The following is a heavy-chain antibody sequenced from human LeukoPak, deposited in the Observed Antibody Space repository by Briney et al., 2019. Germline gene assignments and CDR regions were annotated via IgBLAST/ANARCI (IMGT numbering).Heavy chain of an antibody. Sequence: SETLSLTCTVSAVSISSYYWSWIRQPPGKGLEWTGCISYSGSTKYNPSLKSRVTISVDTSKNQFSLKLNSVTAADTAVYYCARPYNSGRYGVFDFWGQGTMVTVSS. D-gene: IGHD6-19*01. CDR3: ARPYNSGRYGVFDF. J-gene: IGHJ3*01. V-gene: IGHV4-59*08. CDR1: AVSISSYY. CDR2: ISYSGST.